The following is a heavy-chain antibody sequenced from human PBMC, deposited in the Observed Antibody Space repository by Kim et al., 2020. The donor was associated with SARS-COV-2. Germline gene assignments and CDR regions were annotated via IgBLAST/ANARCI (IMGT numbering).Heavy chain of an antibody. CDR3: ARAPIYDSSGYYDY. CDR2: IYYSGST. Sequence: SETLSLTCTVSGGSISSYYWSWIRQPPGKGLEWIGYIYYSGSTNYNPSLKSRVTISVDTSKNQFSLKLSSVTAADTAVYYCARAPIYDSSGYYDYWGQGTLVTVSS. CDR1: GGSISSYY. D-gene: IGHD3-22*01. V-gene: IGHV4-59*08. J-gene: IGHJ4*02.